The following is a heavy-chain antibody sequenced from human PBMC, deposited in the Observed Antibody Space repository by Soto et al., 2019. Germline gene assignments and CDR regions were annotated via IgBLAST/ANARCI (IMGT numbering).Heavy chain of an antibody. CDR3: AKDDIVVVPAAMFGWFDP. V-gene: IGHV3-23*01. CDR1: GFTFSSYA. Sequence: AGGSLRLSCAASGFTFSSYAMSWVRQAPGKGLEWVSAISGSGGSTYYADSVKGRFTISRDNSKNTLYLQMNSLRAENTAVYYCAKDDIVVVPAAMFGWFDPWGQGTLVTVSA. CDR2: ISGSGGST. D-gene: IGHD2-2*01. J-gene: IGHJ5*02.